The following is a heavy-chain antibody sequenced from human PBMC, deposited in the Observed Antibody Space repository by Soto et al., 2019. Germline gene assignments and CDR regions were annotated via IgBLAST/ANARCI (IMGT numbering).Heavy chain of an antibody. Sequence: EVQLLESGGGLVQPGGSLRLSCAASGFTFGSYAMSWVRQAPGKGLEWVSAISGSGGSTYYADSVKGRFTISRDNSKNTLYLQMNSLRAEDTAVYYCAKAMMDYYYYAMDVWGQGTTVTVSS. CDR3: AKAMMDYYYYAMDV. CDR2: ISGSGGST. CDR1: GFTFGSYA. V-gene: IGHV3-23*01. D-gene: IGHD3-22*01. J-gene: IGHJ6*02.